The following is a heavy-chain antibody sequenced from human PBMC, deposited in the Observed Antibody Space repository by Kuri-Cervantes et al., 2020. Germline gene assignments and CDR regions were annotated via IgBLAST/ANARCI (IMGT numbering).Heavy chain of an antibody. V-gene: IGHV1-18*01. D-gene: IGHD2-15*01. CDR1: GYTFTSYG. CDR2: ISAYNGNT. CDR3: AKDLSGGVVAAAFDY. J-gene: IGHJ4*02. Sequence: ASVKVSCKASGYTFTSYGISWVRQAPGQGLEWMGWISAYNGNTNYAQKFQGRVTITADESTSTAYMELSSLRSEDTAVYYCAKDLSGGVVAAAFDYWGQGTLVTDSS.